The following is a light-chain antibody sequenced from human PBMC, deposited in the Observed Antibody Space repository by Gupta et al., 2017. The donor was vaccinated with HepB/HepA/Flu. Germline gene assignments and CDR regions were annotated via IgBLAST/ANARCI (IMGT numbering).Light chain of an antibody. V-gene: IGKV3-20*01. CDR1: QSVRSTY. CDR2: GAS. Sequence: EIVLTQSPDTLSLSPGERATLSCRASQSVRSTYLAWYQQKPGQAPRLLIYGASSRATGIPDRFSGSGSGTDFTLTISRLEPEDFAVYYCQQYGSSHWTFGQGTKAEIK. J-gene: IGKJ1*01. CDR3: QQYGSSHWT.